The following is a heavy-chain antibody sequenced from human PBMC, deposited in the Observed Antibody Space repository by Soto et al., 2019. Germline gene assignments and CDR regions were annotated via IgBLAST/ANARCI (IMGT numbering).Heavy chain of an antibody. CDR1: GGTFSRYA. J-gene: IGHJ6*02. D-gene: IGHD3-10*01. Sequence: SVKVSCKAPGGTFSRYAFSWVRQAPGQGLEWMGGIVPIYGTRGFAQKFQGRLTITADEPTRTAYMELSSLRSEDTAVYYCARDLDYYGSGSHYYYGMGVWGQGTTVTVSS. V-gene: IGHV1-69*13. CDR2: IVPIYGTR. CDR3: ARDLDYYGSGSHYYYGMGV.